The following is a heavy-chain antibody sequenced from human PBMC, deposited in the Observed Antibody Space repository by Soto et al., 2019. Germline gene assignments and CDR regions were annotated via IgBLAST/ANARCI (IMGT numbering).Heavy chain of an antibody. V-gene: IGHV4-59*08. D-gene: IGHD3-22*01. CDR3: ARLGGYYQSLDT. CDR2: IYYSGST. CDR1: GGSIDTYY. Sequence: ASETLSLTCTVSGGSIDTYYWSWIRQPPGNGLQWIGYIYYSGSTTYSPSLKSRVTISVDRSKNQFSLKLTSVTAADTAVYYCARLGGYYQSLDTWGQGTLVTVSS. J-gene: IGHJ5*02.